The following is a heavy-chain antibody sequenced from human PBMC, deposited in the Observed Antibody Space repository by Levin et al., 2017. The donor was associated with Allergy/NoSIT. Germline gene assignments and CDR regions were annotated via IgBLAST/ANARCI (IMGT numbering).Heavy chain of an antibody. Sequence: GGSLRLSCAASGFTFSGYALHWVRQAPGKGLEWVAVISFDGSNKYYADSVKGRFTISRDNSKNTLYLQMNSLRAEDAAVYFCARGPHFYSNYCFDYWGQGTLVTVSS. CDR3: ARGPHFYSNYCFDY. CDR1: GFTFSGYA. J-gene: IGHJ4*02. V-gene: IGHV3-30-3*01. CDR2: ISFDGSNK. D-gene: IGHD4-11*01.